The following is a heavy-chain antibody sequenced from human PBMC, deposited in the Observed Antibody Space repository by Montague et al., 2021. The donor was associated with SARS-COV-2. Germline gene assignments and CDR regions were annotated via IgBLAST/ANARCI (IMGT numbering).Heavy chain of an antibody. J-gene: IGHJ4*02. CDR2: MKSNGST. CDR1: GASINGHH. CDR3: ARDLGDRDGGFDY. D-gene: IGHD3-16*01. Sequence: SETLSLTCTVSGASINGHHWSWIRQPPGKGLEWIGYMKSNGSTNYKPSLKSRVTISVDTSKKQVSLKMISVTAADTAVYYCARDLGDRDGGFDYWGQGTLVTVPS. V-gene: IGHV4-59*11.